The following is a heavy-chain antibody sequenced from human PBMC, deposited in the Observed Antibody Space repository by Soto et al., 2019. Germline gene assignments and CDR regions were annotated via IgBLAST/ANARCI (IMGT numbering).Heavy chain of an antibody. Sequence: ASVKVSCKASGYTFTSNYLHWVRQAPGQGLERMGIINPSGGSTNFAQKFQGRLSMTRDTSTSTDYVELRSLTSEDTAVYFCASDLATVTSYYYYSMHVWGKGTTVTVSS. J-gene: IGHJ6*03. CDR3: ASDLATVTSYYYYSMHV. CDR1: GYTFTSNY. D-gene: IGHD4-17*01. CDR2: INPSGGST. V-gene: IGHV1-46*01.